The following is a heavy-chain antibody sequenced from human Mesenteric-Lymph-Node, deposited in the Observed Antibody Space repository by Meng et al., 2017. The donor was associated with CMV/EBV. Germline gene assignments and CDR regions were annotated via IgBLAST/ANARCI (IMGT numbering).Heavy chain of an antibody. Sequence: GESLKISCAASGFTFSSYWMNWVRQAPGKGLEWVSYISRSGSTIYHADSVKGRFTISRDNSKNSLYLQMNSLRAEDTAIYYCARAGSSSWYYFDYWGQGTLVTVSS. V-gene: IGHV3-48*04. CDR2: ISRSGSTI. CDR3: ARAGSSSWYYFDY. CDR1: GFTFSSYW. J-gene: IGHJ4*02. D-gene: IGHD6-13*01.